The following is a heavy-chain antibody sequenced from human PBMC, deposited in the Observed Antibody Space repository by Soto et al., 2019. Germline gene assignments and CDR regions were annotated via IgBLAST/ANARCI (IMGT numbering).Heavy chain of an antibody. D-gene: IGHD2-2*01. CDR3: ARDLVYCSSTSCYRGSWFDP. CDR1: GGSISSGGYY. Sequence: PSETLSLTCTVSGGSISSGGYYWSWIRQHPGKGLEWIGYIYYSGSTYYNPSLKSRVTISVDTSKNQFSLKLSSVTAADTAVYYCARDLVYCSSTSCYRGSWFDPWGQGTLVTVSS. V-gene: IGHV4-31*03. CDR2: IYYSGST. J-gene: IGHJ5*02.